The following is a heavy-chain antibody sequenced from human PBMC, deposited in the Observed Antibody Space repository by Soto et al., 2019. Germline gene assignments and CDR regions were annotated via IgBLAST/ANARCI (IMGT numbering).Heavy chain of an antibody. D-gene: IGHD4-4*01. V-gene: IGHV3-66*01. Sequence: EVQLVESGGGLVQPGGSLRLSCAASGFSVSNYPMNWVRQAPGKGPEWVSIITVGDLTFYAGYVKSRFPISRDICRSTVYMAMNSLGGDETAVYYCEGGRDYSKGGDQRGQATRVIVSS. CDR1: GFSVSNYP. CDR2: ITVGDLT. CDR3: EGGRDYSKGGDQ. J-gene: IGHJ4*02.